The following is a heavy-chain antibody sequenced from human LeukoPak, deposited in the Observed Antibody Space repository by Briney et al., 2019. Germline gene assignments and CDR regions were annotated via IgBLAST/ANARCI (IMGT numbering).Heavy chain of an antibody. J-gene: IGHJ4*02. Sequence: GGSLRLSCAASGFTFSSHDMHWVRQAPGKGLEWVSGLVTNGDTYYAASVKGRFTISRENAKNSLYLQMNSLRAEDTAVYYCARSDTAMVPGILVYWGQGTLVTVSS. D-gene: IGHD5-18*01. CDR3: ARSDTAMVPGILVY. V-gene: IGHV3-13*01. CDR1: GFTFSSHD. CDR2: LVTNGDT.